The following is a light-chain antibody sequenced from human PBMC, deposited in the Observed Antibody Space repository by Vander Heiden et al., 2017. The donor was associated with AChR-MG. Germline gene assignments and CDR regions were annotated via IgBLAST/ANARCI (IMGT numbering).Light chain of an antibody. CDR3: QSYDSSLSVLSWV. V-gene: IGLV1-40*01. Sequence: GAPGQRVTISCTGSSSNIGAGYDVHWYQQLPGTAPKLLIYGNSNRPSGVPDRFSGSKSGTSASLAITGLQAEDEADYYCQSYDSSLSVLSWVFGGGTKLTVL. CDR2: GNS. CDR1: SSNIGAGYD. J-gene: IGLJ3*02.